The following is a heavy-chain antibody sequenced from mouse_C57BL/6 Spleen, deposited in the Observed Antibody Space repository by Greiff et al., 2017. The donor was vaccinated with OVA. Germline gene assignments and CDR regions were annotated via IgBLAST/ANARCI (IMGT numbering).Heavy chain of an antibody. CDR3: TRPPYGSTGYFDV. D-gene: IGHD1-1*01. J-gene: IGHJ1*03. CDR2: IDPETGGT. V-gene: IGHV1-15*01. Sequence: QVQLQPSGAELVRPGASVPLSCKASGYTFTDYEMHWVKQTPVHGLAWIGGIDPETGGTAYTQKLQGKAILTADTSASTAYIALRSLTSEGAAVYDWTRPPYGSTGYFDVWGTGTTVTVSS. CDR1: GYTFTDYE.